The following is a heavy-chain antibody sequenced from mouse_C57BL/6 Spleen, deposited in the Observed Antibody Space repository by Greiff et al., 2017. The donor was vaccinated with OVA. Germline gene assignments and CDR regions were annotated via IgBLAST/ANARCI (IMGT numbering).Heavy chain of an antibody. CDR1: GYTFTSYW. D-gene: IGHD1-1*01. J-gene: IGHJ3*01. V-gene: IGHV1-55*01. Sequence: QVQLQQPGAELVKPGASVKMSCKASGYTFTSYWITWVKQRPGQGLEWIGDIYPGSGSTNYNEKFKSKATLTVDTSSSTAYMQLSSLTSEDSAVYYWARRGYGSSSWFAYWGQGTLVTVSA. CDR2: IYPGSGST. CDR3: ARRGYGSSSWFAY.